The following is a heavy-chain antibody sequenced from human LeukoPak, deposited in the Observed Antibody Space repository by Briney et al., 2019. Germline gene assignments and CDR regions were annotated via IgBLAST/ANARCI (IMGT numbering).Heavy chain of an antibody. J-gene: IGHJ4*02. D-gene: IGHD2-21*02. V-gene: IGHV4-31*03. CDR1: GGSISSGGYY. CDR2: IYYSGST. CDR3: ASYCGGDCYLIEPTYYFDY. Sequence: MPSETLSLTCTVSGGSISSGGYYWSWIRQHPGKGLEWIGYIYYSGSTYYNPSLKSRVTISVDTSKNQFSLKLSSVTAADRAVYYCASYCGGDCYLIEPTYYFDYWGQGTLVTVSS.